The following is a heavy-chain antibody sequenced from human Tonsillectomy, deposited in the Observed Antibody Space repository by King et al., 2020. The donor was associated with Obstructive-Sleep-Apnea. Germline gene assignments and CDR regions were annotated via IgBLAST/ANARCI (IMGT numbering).Heavy chain of an antibody. V-gene: IGHV3-23*04. CDR1: GITFSSYA. CDR3: AKGPAQQLVPNYFDY. J-gene: IGHJ4*02. Sequence: VQLVESGGGLVQPGRSLRLSCAASGITFSSYAMTWVRQAPGKGLEWVSVIGGSGASTYYADSVKGRFTISIDNSNNTLYLQMNSLRAEDTAVYYCAKGPAQQLVPNYFDYWGQGTLVTVSS. D-gene: IGHD6-13*01. CDR2: IGGSGAST.